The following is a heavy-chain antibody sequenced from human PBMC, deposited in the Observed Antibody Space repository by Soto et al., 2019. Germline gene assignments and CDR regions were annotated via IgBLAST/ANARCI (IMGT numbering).Heavy chain of an antibody. J-gene: IGHJ4*02. Sequence: EVQLLESGGGLVQPGGSLRLSCAASGFTFSSYAMSWVRQAPGKGLEWVSAISGSGGSTYYADSVKGRFTISRDNSKNPLYLQMNSLRAEDTAVYYCRVRVAASNKIDYWGQGTLVTVSS. CDR2: ISGSGGST. D-gene: IGHD2-15*01. CDR3: RVRVAASNKIDY. V-gene: IGHV3-23*01. CDR1: GFTFSSYA.